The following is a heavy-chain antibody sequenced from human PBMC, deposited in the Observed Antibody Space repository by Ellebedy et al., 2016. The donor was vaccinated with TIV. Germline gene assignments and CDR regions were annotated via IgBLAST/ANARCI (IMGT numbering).Heavy chain of an antibody. D-gene: IGHD1-7*01. J-gene: IGHJ4*02. CDR1: GYSFTSYW. Sequence: GESLKISCKGSGYSFTSYWIGWVRQMPGKGREWMGIIYPGDSDTRYSPSFQGQVTTSADKSISTAYLQWSSLKASDTAMYYCARLSSDNWNYGKEWGQGTLVTVSS. CDR3: ARLSSDNWNYGKE. V-gene: IGHV5-51*01. CDR2: IYPGDSDT.